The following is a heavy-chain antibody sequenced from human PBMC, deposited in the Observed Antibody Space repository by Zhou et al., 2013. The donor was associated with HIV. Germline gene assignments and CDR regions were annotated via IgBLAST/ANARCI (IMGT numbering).Heavy chain of an antibody. CDR1: GYTFTAYG. CDR2: ISAHNGNT. D-gene: IGHD3-22*01. V-gene: IGHV1-18*01. J-gene: IGHJ6*03. CDR3: ARDRRESGYYDSSGYYGGWDYYYYMDV. Sequence: QVQLVQSGAEVKKPGASVKVSCKTSGYTFTAYGISWVRQAPGQGLEWMGWISAHNGNTFYAQNLQGRVTMTTDTPTSTCSMELRSLRSDDTAVYYCARDRRESGYYDSSGYYGGWDYYYYMDVWGKGTTVTVSS.